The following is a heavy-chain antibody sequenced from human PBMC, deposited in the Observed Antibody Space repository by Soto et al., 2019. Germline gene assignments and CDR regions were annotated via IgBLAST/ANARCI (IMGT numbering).Heavy chain of an antibody. J-gene: IGHJ4*02. CDR1: GFTFSSYG. CDR2: ISYDGSNK. D-gene: IGHD6-13*01. CDR3: AKSTGYSSSWFDY. V-gene: IGHV3-30*18. Sequence: PGGSLRLSCVASGFTFSSYGMHWVRQAPGKGLEWVAVISYDGSNKYYADSVKGRFTISRDNSKNTLYLQMNSLRAEDTAVYYCAKSTGYSSSWFDYWGQGTLVTV.